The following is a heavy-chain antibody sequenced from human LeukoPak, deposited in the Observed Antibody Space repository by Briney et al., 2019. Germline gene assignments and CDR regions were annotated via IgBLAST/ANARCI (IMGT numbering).Heavy chain of an antibody. CDR3: AQGVAGTGDY. J-gene: IGHJ4*02. CDR1: GGSISSYY. Sequence: PSETLSLTCTVSGGSISSYYWSWIRQPPGKGLEWIGYISYSGSTNYNPSLKSRVTISVDTSKNQFSLKLSSVTAADTAVYYCAQGVAGTGDYWGQGTLVTVSS. D-gene: IGHD1-7*01. V-gene: IGHV4-59*01. CDR2: ISYSGST.